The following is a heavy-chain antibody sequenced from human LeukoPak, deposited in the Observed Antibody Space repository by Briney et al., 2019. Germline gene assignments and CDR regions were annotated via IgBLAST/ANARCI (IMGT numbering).Heavy chain of an antibody. CDR1: GGSISSSSYY. V-gene: IGHV4-39*07. D-gene: IGHD6-13*01. CDR3: ARDPGAGTTL. Sequence: SETLSLTCTVSGGSISSSSYYWGWIRQPPGKGLEWIGSIYYSGSTYYNPSLKSRVTISVDTSKNQFSLKLSSVTAADTAVYYCARDPGAGTTLGGRGTLVTVSS. J-gene: IGHJ4*02. CDR2: IYYSGST.